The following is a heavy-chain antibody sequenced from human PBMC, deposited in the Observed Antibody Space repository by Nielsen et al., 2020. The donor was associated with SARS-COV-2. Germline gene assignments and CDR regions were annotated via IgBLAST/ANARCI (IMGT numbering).Heavy chain of an antibody. V-gene: IGHV4-31*03. Sequence: TLSLTCTVSGGSISSGGYYWSWIRQHPGKGLEWIGYIYYSGSTYYNPSLKSRVTISVDTSKNQFSLKLSSVTAADTAVYYCARDKIVVVPAAGGEYYYGMDVWGQGTTVTVSS. CDR2: IYYSGST. CDR1: GGSISSGGYY. J-gene: IGHJ6*02. CDR3: ARDKIVVVPAAGGEYYYGMDV. D-gene: IGHD2-2*01.